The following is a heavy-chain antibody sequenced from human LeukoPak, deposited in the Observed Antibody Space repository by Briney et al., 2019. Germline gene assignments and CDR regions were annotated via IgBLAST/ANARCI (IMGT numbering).Heavy chain of an antibody. D-gene: IGHD6-19*01. CDR1: GFTFRAYG. CDR2: ISGSGDST. Sequence: PGGSLRLSCAASGFTFRAYGMSWVRQAPGKGLEWVSAISGSGDSTYYGASVKGRFTISRDNSKNTLYLQMNSLRAEDTAVYYCAKDGRYSSGWGEYYFDYWGQGTLVTVSS. CDR3: AKDGRYSSGWGEYYFDY. J-gene: IGHJ4*02. V-gene: IGHV3-23*01.